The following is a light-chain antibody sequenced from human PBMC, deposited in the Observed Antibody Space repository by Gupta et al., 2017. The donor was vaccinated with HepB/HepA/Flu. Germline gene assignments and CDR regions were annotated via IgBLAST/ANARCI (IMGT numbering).Light chain of an antibody. J-gene: IGKJ5*01. Sequence: DIVLTQSPGTLSLSPGERATLFCRASQTIRSDYLAWYQQKPGQAPRLLISSASIRATGIPDRFTGSGSGTDFTLTISRREPEDFAVYYCQQYGTSPRITFGQGTRLEIK. CDR2: SAS. CDR3: QQYGTSPRIT. V-gene: IGKV3-20*01. CDR1: QTIRSDY.